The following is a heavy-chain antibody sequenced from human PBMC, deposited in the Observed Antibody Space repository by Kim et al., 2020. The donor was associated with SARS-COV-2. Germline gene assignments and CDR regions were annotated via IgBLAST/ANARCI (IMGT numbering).Heavy chain of an antibody. Sequence: ASVKVSCKASGYTFTSYDINWVRQATGQGLEWMGWMNPNSGNTGYAQKFQGRVTMTRNTSISTAYMELSSLRSEDTAVYYCARGRAYYDYIWGSYRRYFDYWGQGTLVTVSS. CDR3: ARGRAYYDYIWGSYRRYFDY. V-gene: IGHV1-8*01. CDR2: MNPNSGNT. CDR1: GYTFTSYD. D-gene: IGHD3-16*02. J-gene: IGHJ4*02.